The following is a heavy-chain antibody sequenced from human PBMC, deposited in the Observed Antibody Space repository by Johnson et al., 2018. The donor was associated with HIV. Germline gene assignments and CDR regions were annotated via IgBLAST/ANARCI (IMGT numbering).Heavy chain of an antibody. CDR1: GFTFSSYG. Sequence: VLLVESGGGVVQPGRSLRLSCAASGFTFSSYGMHWVRQAPGKGLESVAVIWYDGSNKYYEDSVRGRFTISRDNSKNTLYLQMNSLRAEDTAVYYCAKDTIAAAALGAFDIWGQGTMVTVSS. D-gene: IGHD6-13*01. V-gene: IGHV3-33*06. CDR2: IWYDGSNK. CDR3: AKDTIAAAALGAFDI. J-gene: IGHJ3*02.